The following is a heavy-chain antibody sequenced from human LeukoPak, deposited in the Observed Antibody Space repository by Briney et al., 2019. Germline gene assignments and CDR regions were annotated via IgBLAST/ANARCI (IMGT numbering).Heavy chain of an antibody. J-gene: IGHJ4*02. Sequence: GGSLRLSCAASGFTFSSYSMNWVRQAPGKGLEWVSSISSSSSYIYYADSVKGRFTISRDNSRNTLYLQMNSLRAEDTAVYYCASPPLRATVTTVDYWGQGTLVTVSS. CDR2: ISSSSSYI. V-gene: IGHV3-21*01. CDR3: ASPPLRATVTTVDY. CDR1: GFTFSSYS. D-gene: IGHD4-11*01.